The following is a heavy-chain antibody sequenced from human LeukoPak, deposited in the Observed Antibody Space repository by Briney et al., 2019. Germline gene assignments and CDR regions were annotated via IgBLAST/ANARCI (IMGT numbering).Heavy chain of an antibody. J-gene: IGHJ4*02. V-gene: IGHV3-11*04. CDR2: ISSSASTI. CDR3: AKDGRWLQLEYYFDY. CDR1: GFTFSDYY. Sequence: GWSLRLSCAASGFTFSDYYMSWIRQAPGKGLEGVSYISSSASTIYYADSVKRRFTISRDNAKNSLYLQMNSLRAEDTAVYYCAKDGRWLQLEYYFDYWGQGTLVTVSS. D-gene: IGHD5-24*01.